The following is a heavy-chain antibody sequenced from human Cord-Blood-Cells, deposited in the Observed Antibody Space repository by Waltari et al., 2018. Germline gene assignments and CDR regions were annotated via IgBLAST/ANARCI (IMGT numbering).Heavy chain of an antibody. V-gene: IGHV5-51*01. Sequence: EVQLVQSGAEVKKPGESLKISSKGSGYRLTSYSIGWVRQMPGKGLEWMGIIYPGDSDTRYSPSFQVQVTISADKSISTAYLQWSSLKASDTAMYYCARHRYYYDSSGYCDYWGQGTLVTVSS. CDR2: IYPGDSDT. D-gene: IGHD3-22*01. J-gene: IGHJ4*02. CDR3: ARHRYYYDSSGYCDY. CDR1: GYRLTSYS.